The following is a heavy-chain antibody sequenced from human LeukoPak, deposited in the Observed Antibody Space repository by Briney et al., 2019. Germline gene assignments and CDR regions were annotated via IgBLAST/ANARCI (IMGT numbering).Heavy chain of an antibody. CDR2: INDSGST. V-gene: IGHV4-34*01. J-gene: IGHJ4*02. CDR1: GGPFSGHY. D-gene: IGHD6-25*01. Sequence: SETLSLTCAVYGGPFSGHYWSWVRQPPGKGLEWIGEINDSGSTNYNPSLTSRVTISVDTSKNQFSLKLSSVTAADTAVYHCARVPTSGWPSADYWGQGTLVTVSS. CDR3: ARVPTSGWPSADY.